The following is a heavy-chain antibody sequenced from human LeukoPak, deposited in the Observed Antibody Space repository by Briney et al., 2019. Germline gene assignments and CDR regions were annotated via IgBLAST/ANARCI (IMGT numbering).Heavy chain of an antibody. CDR1: GYTFTSYD. CDR3: ARRHGRCSDGSCYYPDY. Sequence: ASVKVSCKASGYTFTSYDINWARQATGQGLEWMGWMNPNSGNTGYAQKFQGRVTMTRNSSITTAYMELSSLRSEDTAVYYCARRHGRCSDGSCYYPDYWGQGNLVTVSS. CDR2: MNPNSGNT. J-gene: IGHJ4*02. V-gene: IGHV1-8*01. D-gene: IGHD2-15*01.